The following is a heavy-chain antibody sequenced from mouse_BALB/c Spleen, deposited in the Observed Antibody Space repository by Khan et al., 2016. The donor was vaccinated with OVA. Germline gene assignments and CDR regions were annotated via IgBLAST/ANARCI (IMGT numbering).Heavy chain of an antibody. J-gene: IGHJ4*01. CDR1: GYTFTSHT. CDR2: INPRSG. Sequence: QVQLKQSGAELARPGASVKMSCKASGYTFTSHTMHWIKQRPGPGLEWIGYINPRSGYNQKLNDKATLTADISSSTAYMQLSSLTSEDSAVYYCARSTTEYALDYWGQGTSVTVSS. CDR3: ARSTTEYALDY. V-gene: IGHV1-4*01. D-gene: IGHD2-14*01.